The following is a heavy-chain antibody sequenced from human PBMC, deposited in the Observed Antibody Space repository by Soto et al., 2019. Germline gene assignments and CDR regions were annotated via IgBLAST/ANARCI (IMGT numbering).Heavy chain of an antibody. V-gene: IGHV1-18*01. Sequence: ASVKVSCKASGYTFTSYGISWVRQAPGQGLEWMGWISAYNGNTNYAQKLQGRVTMTTDTSTSTVYMELRSLRSDDTAVYYCARVRSLRYFDWLGGFDPWGQGTLVTVSS. CDR1: GYTFTSYG. J-gene: IGHJ5*02. CDR2: ISAYNGNT. D-gene: IGHD3-9*01. CDR3: ARVRSLRYFDWLGGFDP.